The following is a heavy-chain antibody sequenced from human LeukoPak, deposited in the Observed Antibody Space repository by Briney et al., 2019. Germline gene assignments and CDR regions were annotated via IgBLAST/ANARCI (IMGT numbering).Heavy chain of an antibody. CDR2: IIPILGIA. Sequence: GASVKVSCKASGGTFSSYAISWVRQAPGQGLEWMGRIIPILGIANYAQKFQGRVTITADKSTSTAYMELSSLRSEDTAVYYCARGTLKAAATDFDYWGQGTLVTVSS. V-gene: IGHV1-69*04. CDR3: ARGTLKAAATDFDY. J-gene: IGHJ4*02. D-gene: IGHD6-13*01. CDR1: GGTFSSYA.